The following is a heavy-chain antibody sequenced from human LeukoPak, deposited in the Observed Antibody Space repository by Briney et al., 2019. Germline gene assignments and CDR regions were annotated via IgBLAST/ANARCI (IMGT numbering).Heavy chain of an antibody. Sequence: GGSLRLSCAASGFTFSRYWMHWVRQAPGRGLEWGAVIWYDGSNKYYEDSVKGRFTISRDNSKNTLYLQMNSLRAEDTAVYYCARDLGYCSSTSCYDLGAIDYWGQGTLVTVSS. CDR1: GFTFSRYW. D-gene: IGHD2-2*01. CDR3: ARDLGYCSSTSCYDLGAIDY. V-gene: IGHV3-33*08. J-gene: IGHJ4*02. CDR2: IWYDGSNK.